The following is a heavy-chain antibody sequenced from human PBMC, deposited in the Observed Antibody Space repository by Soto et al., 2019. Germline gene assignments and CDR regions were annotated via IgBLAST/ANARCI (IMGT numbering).Heavy chain of an antibody. J-gene: IGHJ4*02. V-gene: IGHV1-69*01. CDR1: GGTFSSLG. CDR2: IIPISGRT. D-gene: IGHD5-12*01. CDR3: APRCTQGRWLACADY. Sequence: QVQLLQSGAEVKRPGSSVKVSCEASGGTFSSLGFTWVRQAPGQGLEWMGGIIPISGRTTFAQKFQGRVTLTADESTRGTYMELTTLTSDNTAMYYCAPRCTQGRWLACADYWGQGTLVTVSS.